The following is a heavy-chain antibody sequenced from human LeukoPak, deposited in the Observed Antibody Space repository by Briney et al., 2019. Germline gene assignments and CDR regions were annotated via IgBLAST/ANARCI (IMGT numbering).Heavy chain of an antibody. Sequence: SVKVSCKASGGTFSSYAISWVRQAPGQGLEWMGGIIPIFGTANYAQNFQGRVTITADESTSTAYMELSSLRSEDTAVYYCARSNDYVWGSYRYGNWFDPWGQGTLVTVSS. J-gene: IGHJ5*02. CDR1: GGTFSSYA. CDR2: IIPIFGTA. D-gene: IGHD3-16*02. CDR3: ARSNDYVWGSYRYGNWFDP. V-gene: IGHV1-69*13.